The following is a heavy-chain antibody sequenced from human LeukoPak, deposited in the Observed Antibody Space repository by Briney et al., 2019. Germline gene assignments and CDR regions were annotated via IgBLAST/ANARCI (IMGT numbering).Heavy chain of an antibody. Sequence: GASVKVSCKASGYTFTGYYMHWVRQAPGQGLEWMGWINPNSGGTNYAQKFQGRVTMTRDTSITTAYMELSGLNSDDTAMYFCTRDVIMGYQQGYFDPWGQGTLVTVSS. D-gene: IGHD2-8*01. CDR3: TRDVIMGYQQGYFDP. CDR1: GYTFTGYY. J-gene: IGHJ5*02. CDR2: INPNSGGT. V-gene: IGHV1-2*02.